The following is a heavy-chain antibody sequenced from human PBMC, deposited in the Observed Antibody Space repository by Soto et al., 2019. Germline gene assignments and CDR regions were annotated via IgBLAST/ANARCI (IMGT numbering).Heavy chain of an antibody. D-gene: IGHD7-27*01. CDR3: AKNWNWGSLVH. CDR2: IYHSGST. J-gene: IGHJ4*02. CDR1: GGSISSGGYS. Sequence: SETLSLTCAVSGGSISSGGYSWSWIRQPPGKGLEWIGYIYHSGSTYYNLSLKSRVTISVDRSKNQFSLKLSSVTAADTAVYYCAKNWNWGSLVHWGQGTLVTVSS. V-gene: IGHV4-30-2*01.